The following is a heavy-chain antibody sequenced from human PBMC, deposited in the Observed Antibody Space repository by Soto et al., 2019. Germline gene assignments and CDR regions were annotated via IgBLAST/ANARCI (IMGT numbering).Heavy chain of an antibody. Sequence: SETLSLTCSVSGGSISSYYWSWIRQPPGKGLEWIGYIYYSGSTNYNPSLKSRVTISVDTSKNQFSLKLSSVTAADTAVYYCARDRRYYGSGSPDDYYYYGMDVWGQGTTVTVSS. D-gene: IGHD3-10*01. CDR3: ARDRRYYGSGSPDDYYYYGMDV. CDR1: GGSISSYY. V-gene: IGHV4-59*01. CDR2: IYYSGST. J-gene: IGHJ6*02.